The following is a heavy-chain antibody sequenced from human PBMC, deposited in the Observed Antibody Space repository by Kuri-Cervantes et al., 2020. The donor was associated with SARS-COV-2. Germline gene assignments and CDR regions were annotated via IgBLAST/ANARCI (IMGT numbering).Heavy chain of an antibody. J-gene: IGHJ4*02. CDR3: ARDLAYDSSGYAFDY. CDR2: IYTSGST. V-gene: IGHV4-61*02. CDR1: GGSISSGSYY. Sequence: SETLSLTCTVSGGSISSGSYYWSWIRQPAGKGLEWIGRIYTSGSTNYNPSLKSRVTISVDTSKNQLSLKLSSVTAADTAVYYCARDLAYDSSGYAFDYWGQGTLVTVSS. D-gene: IGHD3-22*01.